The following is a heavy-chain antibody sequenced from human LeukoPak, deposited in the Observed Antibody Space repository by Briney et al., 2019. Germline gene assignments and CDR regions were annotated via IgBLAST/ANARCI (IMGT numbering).Heavy chain of an antibody. CDR1: GFTFRNHG. J-gene: IGHJ4*02. V-gene: IGHV3-33*01. CDR2: IWYDGSNK. Sequence: GRSLRLSCAASGFTFRNHGMHWVRQAPGKGLEWVAVIWYDGSNKYYADSVKGRFTFSRDNSKNTLSLQMDSLRAEDTALYYCARDRGSYYIDFWGQGTPVTVSS. CDR3: ARDRGSYYIDF. D-gene: IGHD1-1*01.